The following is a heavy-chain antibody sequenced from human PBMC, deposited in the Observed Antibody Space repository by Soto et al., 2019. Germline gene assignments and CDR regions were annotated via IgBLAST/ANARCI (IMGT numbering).Heavy chain of an antibody. D-gene: IGHD3-9*01. V-gene: IGHV3-23*01. CDR3: AKAPGDYDILTGYYGFDY. CDR1: DFTFSSYA. Sequence: WGSLRLSCASSDFTFSSYAMSWVRQAPGKGLEWVSAISVTGGSTYYADSVNGRFTISRDNSKNTLYLQMNSLRAEDTSVYYCAKAPGDYDILTGYYGFDYWGQGTLVTVSS. CDR2: ISVTGGST. J-gene: IGHJ4*02.